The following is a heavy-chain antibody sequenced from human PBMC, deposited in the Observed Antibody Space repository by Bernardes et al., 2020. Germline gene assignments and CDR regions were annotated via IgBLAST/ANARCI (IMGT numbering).Heavy chain of an antibody. Sequence: GGSLRLSCAASGFTFRSYGMHWVRQAPGQGLEWVAVIWYDGSNKYYADSVKGRFTISRDNSKNTLYLQMNSLRAEDTAVYYCARAPRSGGSYYYYGMDVWGQGTTVTGSS. V-gene: IGHV3-33*01. CDR1: GFTFRSYG. D-gene: IGHD2-15*01. CDR2: IWYDGSNK. CDR3: ARAPRSGGSYYYYGMDV. J-gene: IGHJ6*02.